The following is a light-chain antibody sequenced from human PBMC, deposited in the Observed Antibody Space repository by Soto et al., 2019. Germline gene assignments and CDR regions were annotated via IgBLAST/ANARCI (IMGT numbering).Light chain of an antibody. CDR2: GAS. CDR1: QSVSSN. J-gene: IGKJ2*01. Sequence: EVVVTQSPATLSVSPGERATLSCRASQSVSSNLAWYQQKPGQAPRLLIYGASTRATGIPARFSGSGSGTEFTLTISSLQSEDFAVYYCHQYNNWPLYTFGQGTKLEIK. V-gene: IGKV3-15*01. CDR3: HQYNNWPLYT.